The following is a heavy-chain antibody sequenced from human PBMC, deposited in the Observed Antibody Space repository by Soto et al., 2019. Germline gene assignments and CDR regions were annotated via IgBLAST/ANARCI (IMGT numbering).Heavy chain of an antibody. V-gene: IGHV3-7*01. CDR3: SRQFVGGYDTETLDY. CDR1: GFTFSSYW. J-gene: IGHJ4*02. CDR2: IKQDGSEK. D-gene: IGHD5-12*01. Sequence: PGGSLRLSCAASGFTFSSYWMSWVRQAPGKGLEWVANIKQDGSEKYYVDSVKGRFTISRDNARNTLYLQMKNLRDEDTALYYCSRQFVGGYDTETLDYWGQGALVTVSS.